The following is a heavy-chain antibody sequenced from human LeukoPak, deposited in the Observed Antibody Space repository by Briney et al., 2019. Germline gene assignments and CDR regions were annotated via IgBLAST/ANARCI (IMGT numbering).Heavy chain of an antibody. CDR2: IYHTGST. Sequence: SETLSLTCTVSNYSISSGYYWGWIRQPPGKGLEWIGTIYHTGSTNYNPSLKSRVTISVDTSKNQFSLKLSSVTAADTAVYYCARLIRDGYPGRRADYWGQGTLVTVSS. CDR1: NYSISSGYY. D-gene: IGHD5-24*01. CDR3: ARLIRDGYPGRRADY. J-gene: IGHJ4*02. V-gene: IGHV4-38-2*02.